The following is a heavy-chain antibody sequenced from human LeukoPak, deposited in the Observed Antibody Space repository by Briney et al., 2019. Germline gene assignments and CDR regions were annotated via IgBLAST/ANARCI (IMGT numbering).Heavy chain of an antibody. CDR1: GYSIRSGYS. D-gene: IGHD2-2*01. Sequence: SETLSLTCSVSGYSIRSGYSWGWIRQPPGKGLEWVGTMFLNGTAYYNPSLKSRVTISVATSKNQFSLDLGSVSATDTAVYYCARARNGLVVVIPAGVFDYWGQGTLVTVSS. CDR3: ARARNGLVVVIPAGVFDY. CDR2: MFLNGTA. J-gene: IGHJ4*02. V-gene: IGHV4-38-2*02.